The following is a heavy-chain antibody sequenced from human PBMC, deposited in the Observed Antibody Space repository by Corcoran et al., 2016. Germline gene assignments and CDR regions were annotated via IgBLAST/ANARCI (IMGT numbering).Heavy chain of an antibody. Sequence: QVTLKESGPALVKPTQTLTLTCTFSGFSLSTSGMRVSWIRQPPGKALEWLARIDWDDDKFYSTSLKTRLTISKDTSKNQVVLTMANMDPVDSATYYCARIYGSGEWALDYWGQGTLVTVSS. J-gene: IGHJ4*02. V-gene: IGHV2-70*04. CDR3: ARIYGSGEWALDY. D-gene: IGHD3-10*01. CDR2: IDWDDDK. CDR1: GFSLSTSGMR.